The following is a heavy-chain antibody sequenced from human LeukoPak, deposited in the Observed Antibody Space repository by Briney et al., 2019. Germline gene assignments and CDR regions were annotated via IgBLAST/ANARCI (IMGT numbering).Heavy chain of an antibody. CDR2: IYYSGST. D-gene: IGHD2-2*01. Sequence: SETLSLTCTVSGGSISSSSYYWGWIRQPPGKGLEWIGSIYYSGSTYYNPSLKSRVTISVDTSKNQFSLKLSSVTAADTAVYYCARGQIVVVPAATQGAFDIWGQGTMVTVSS. J-gene: IGHJ3*02. CDR3: ARGQIVVVPAATQGAFDI. CDR1: GGSISSSSYY. V-gene: IGHV4-39*07.